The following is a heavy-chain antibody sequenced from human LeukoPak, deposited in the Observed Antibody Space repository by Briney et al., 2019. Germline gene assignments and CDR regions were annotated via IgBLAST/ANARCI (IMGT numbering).Heavy chain of an antibody. CDR3: ARSPYLWFGELLPDY. V-gene: IGHV4-34*01. Sequence: SETLSLTCAVYGGSFSGYYWSWIRQPPGKGLEWIGEINHSGSTNYNPSLKSRVTISVDTSKNQFSLKLSSVTAADTAVYYCARSPYLWFGELLPDYWGQGTLVTVSS. J-gene: IGHJ4*02. CDR1: GGSFSGYY. D-gene: IGHD3-10*01. CDR2: INHSGST.